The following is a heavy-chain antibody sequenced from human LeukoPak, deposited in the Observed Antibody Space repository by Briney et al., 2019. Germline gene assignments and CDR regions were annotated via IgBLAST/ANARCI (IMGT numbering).Heavy chain of an antibody. CDR2: INWNGGST. CDR1: GFRFDDHG. CDR3: AGGDRNGWYFDY. D-gene: IGHD6-19*01. J-gene: IGHJ4*02. Sequence: PGGSLRLSCAASGFRFDDHGMSWVRQAPGKGLEWVSGINWNGGSTGYGDSVKGRFTISRDNAKNSLYLRMNSLRAEDTALYYCAGGDRNGWYFDYWGQGILVTVSS. V-gene: IGHV3-20*04.